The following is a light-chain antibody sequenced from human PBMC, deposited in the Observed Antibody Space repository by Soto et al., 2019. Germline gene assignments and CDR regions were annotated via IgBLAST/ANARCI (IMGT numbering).Light chain of an antibody. Sequence: QSALTQPRSVSGSPGQSVTISCTGTSSDVGRYDYVSWYQQYPGEALKLIIYDVTERPSGVPDRFSASKSGNTASLTISGLRAEDEAAYSCCSFAGSYSYVFGGGTKLTVL. CDR3: CSFAGSYSYV. CDR2: DVT. CDR1: SSDVGRYDY. V-gene: IGLV2-11*01. J-gene: IGLJ1*01.